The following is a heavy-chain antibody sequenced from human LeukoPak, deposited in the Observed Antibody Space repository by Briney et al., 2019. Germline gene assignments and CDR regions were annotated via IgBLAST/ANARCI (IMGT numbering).Heavy chain of an antibody. Sequence: ASVKVSCKASGYTFTSYGISWVRQAPGQGLEWMGWISAYNGNTNYAQKLQGRVTMTTDTSTSTAYTELRSLRSDDTAVYYCARDQRGSDYVWGSYRAQSNDAFDIWGQGTMVTVSS. D-gene: IGHD3-16*02. CDR2: ISAYNGNT. J-gene: IGHJ3*02. CDR1: GYTFTSYG. V-gene: IGHV1-18*01. CDR3: ARDQRGSDYVWGSYRAQSNDAFDI.